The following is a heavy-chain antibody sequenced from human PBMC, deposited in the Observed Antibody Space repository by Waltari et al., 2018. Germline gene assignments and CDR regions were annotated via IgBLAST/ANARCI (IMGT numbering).Heavy chain of an antibody. D-gene: IGHD3-9*01. CDR2: IFFNGTS. Sequence: QLQLQESGPGLVKPSETLSLDGTVSGDYITNTTYPWAWIRQPPGKGLQWIATIFFNGTSYYNPSLKSRVLISVDTSKNQFSLRVTSVTVADTAVYFCARRVGDVLTGWPEFFDYWGQGNMVIVSP. CDR1: GDYITNTTYP. V-gene: IGHV4-39*07. J-gene: IGHJ4*02. CDR3: ARRVGDVLTGWPEFFDY.